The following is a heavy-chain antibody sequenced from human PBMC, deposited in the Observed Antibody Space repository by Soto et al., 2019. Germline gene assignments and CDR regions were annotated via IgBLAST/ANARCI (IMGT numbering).Heavy chain of an antibody. J-gene: IGHJ4*02. CDR2: ISAYNGNT. CDR3: ARDRSDGDYFY. CDR1: CYTFTSYG. Sequence: ASVKVSCKASCYTFTSYGISWVRQAPGQGLEWMGWISAYNGNTNYAQKLQGRVTMTTDTSTSTAYMELRSPRSDDTAVYYCARDRSDGDYFYWGQGTLVTVSS. D-gene: IGHD4-17*01. V-gene: IGHV1-18*01.